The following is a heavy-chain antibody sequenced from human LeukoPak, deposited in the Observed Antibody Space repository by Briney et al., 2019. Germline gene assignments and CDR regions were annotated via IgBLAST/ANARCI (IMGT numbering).Heavy chain of an antibody. CDR3: ARGLRFLDV. CDR1: GGSIRSSTYY. D-gene: IGHD3-3*01. V-gene: IGHV4-39*07. CDR2: IYYNGNT. Sequence: PSETLSLTCTVSGGSIRSSTYYWGWIRQPPGKGLEWIGSIYYNGNTYYNPSLESRVTMSVDTPKNQFSLKLSSVTAADTAVYYCARGLRFLDVWGKGTTVTVSS. J-gene: IGHJ6*04.